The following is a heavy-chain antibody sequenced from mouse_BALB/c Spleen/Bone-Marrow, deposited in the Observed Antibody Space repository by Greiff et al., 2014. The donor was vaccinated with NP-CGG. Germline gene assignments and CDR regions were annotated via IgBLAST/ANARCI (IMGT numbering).Heavy chain of an antibody. J-gene: IGHJ3*01. D-gene: IGHD2-10*02. CDR3: ARQLYGNYAY. Sequence: EVQLQQSGPELVKPGPSVKISCKASGYSFTGYYMHWVKQSHGKSLEWIGEINPYNGGTSYNQEFKGKATLTVDTSSSTAFMELHSLTSEDSLVYYCARQLYGNYAYWGQGTLVTVSA. CDR1: GYSFTGYY. CDR2: INPYNGGT. V-gene: IGHV1S30*01.